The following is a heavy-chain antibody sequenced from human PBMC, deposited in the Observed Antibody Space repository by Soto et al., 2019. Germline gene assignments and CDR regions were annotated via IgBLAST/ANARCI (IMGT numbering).Heavy chain of an antibody. V-gene: IGHV1-46*01. J-gene: IGHJ4*02. CDR2: INPSSGGT. CDR3: ARTWIRFGPNDY. CDR1: RYTFTSFH. D-gene: IGHD3-16*01. Sequence: ASVKVSCKASRYTFTSFHIHWVREAPGQGLEWMGVINPSSGGTGYEQKFQGRVSMTRDTSTSTVYMVLNSLRVEDTAIYYCARTWIRFGPNDYWGQGAPVTVSS.